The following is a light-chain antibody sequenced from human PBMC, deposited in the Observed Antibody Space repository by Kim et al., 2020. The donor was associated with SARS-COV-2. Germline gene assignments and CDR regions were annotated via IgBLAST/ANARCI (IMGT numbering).Light chain of an antibody. V-gene: IGKV3-20*01. Sequence: EIVLTQSPGTLSLSPGERATVSCRASQSVTRVAWYQQKPGQAPRLLVYDASTRGTGIPDRFSGSGSGTDFTLTISRLEPEDFAMYYCQQYGSSPWTCGQGTKVDIK. CDR3: QQYGSSPWT. J-gene: IGKJ1*01. CDR1: QSVTR. CDR2: DAS.